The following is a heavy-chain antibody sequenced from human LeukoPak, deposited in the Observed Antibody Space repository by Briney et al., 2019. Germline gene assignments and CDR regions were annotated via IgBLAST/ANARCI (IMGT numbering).Heavy chain of an antibody. CDR2: INHSGST. CDR1: GGSFSGYY. V-gene: IGHV4-34*01. CDR3: ARGRRMRGYSRGWYVRDNWFDP. D-gene: IGHD6-19*01. J-gene: IGHJ5*02. Sequence: SETLSLTCAVYGGSFSGYYWSWIRQPPGKGLEWIGEINHSGSTNYNPSLKSRVTISVDTSKNQFSLKLSSVTAADTAVYYCARGRRMRGYSRGWYVRDNWFDPWGQGTLVTVSS.